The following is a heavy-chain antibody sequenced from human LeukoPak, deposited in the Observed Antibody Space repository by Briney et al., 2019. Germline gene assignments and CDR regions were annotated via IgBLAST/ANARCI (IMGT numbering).Heavy chain of an antibody. CDR1: GGSISSGGYF. Sequence: SQTLSLTCAVSGGSISSGGYFWTWIRQPPGRGLEWIGDVVNGANPSLESRVTISIDRSTNQFSLKLRSVTAADTAAYFCARGAMTPRPVVVHAYAMDVWGQGTTVTVSS. D-gene: IGHD2-15*01. J-gene: IGHJ6*01. CDR2: VVNG. CDR3: ARGAMTPRPVVVHAYAMDV. V-gene: IGHV4-30-2*01.